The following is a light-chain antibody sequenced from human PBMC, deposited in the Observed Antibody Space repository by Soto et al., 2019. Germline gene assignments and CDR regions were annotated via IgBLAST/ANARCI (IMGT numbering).Light chain of an antibody. V-gene: IGKV1-13*02. Sequence: IQLTQSPSFLAPSIVESVTITCLASQVISTSLAWYKQRPGKAPSLLTTDASKLESGVPPRFKGSRSETEFTLTIRNLKPDDFATYYCQQYNSFPWTFGLGTKVDI. J-gene: IGKJ1*01. CDR1: QVISTS. CDR2: DAS. CDR3: QQYNSFPWT.